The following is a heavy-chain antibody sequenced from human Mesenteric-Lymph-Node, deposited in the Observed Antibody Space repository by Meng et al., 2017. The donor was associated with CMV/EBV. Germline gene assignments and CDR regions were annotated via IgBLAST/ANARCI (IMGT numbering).Heavy chain of an antibody. CDR2: INSDGSST. D-gene: IGHD2/OR15-2a*01. CDR3: ARLSISYGMDV. J-gene: IGHJ6*02. Sequence: GGSLRLSCAASGFTFSSYWMHWVRQAPGKGLVWVSRINSDGSSTSYADSVKGRFTISRDNAKNTQYLQMNSLRAEDTAVYYCARLSISYGMDVWGQGTTVTVSS. V-gene: IGHV3-74*01. CDR1: GFTFSSYW.